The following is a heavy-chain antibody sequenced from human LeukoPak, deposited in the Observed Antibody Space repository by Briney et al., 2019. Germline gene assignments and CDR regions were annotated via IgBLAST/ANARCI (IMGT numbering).Heavy chain of an antibody. CDR3: AKDSDYGGNSGFDY. J-gene: IGHJ4*02. D-gene: IGHD4-23*01. CDR2: ISGSGGST. CDR1: GFTFSSYA. V-gene: IGHV3-23*01. Sequence: PGGSLRLSCAASGFTFSSYAMSWVRQAPGKGLEWVSAISGSGGSTYHADSVKGRFTISRDNSKNTLYLQMNSLRAEDTAVYYCAKDSDYGGNSGFDYWGQGTLVTVSS.